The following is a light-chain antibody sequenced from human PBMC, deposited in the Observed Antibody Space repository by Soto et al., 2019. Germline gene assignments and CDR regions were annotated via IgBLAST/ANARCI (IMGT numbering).Light chain of an antibody. J-gene: IGKJ3*01. V-gene: IGKV1-5*03. CDR1: QNVRIY. CDR3: QQYSIDTPA. CDR2: QTS. Sequence: DIQMTQSPSTLSASVGDRVTITCRASQNVRIYLAWYQQKPGKAPKLLIYQTSSLQSGVPSRFSGSGSETEFTLAISSLQPEDFATYYCQQYSIDTPAFGLGTKVEIK.